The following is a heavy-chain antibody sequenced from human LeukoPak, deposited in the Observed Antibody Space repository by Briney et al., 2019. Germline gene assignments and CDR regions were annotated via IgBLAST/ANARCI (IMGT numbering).Heavy chain of an antibody. D-gene: IGHD1-26*01. Sequence: SETLSLTRAVYGGSFRGYYWSWIRQPPGKGLEWIGEINHSGSTNYNPSLKSRVTISVDTSKNQFSLKLSSVTAADTAVYYCARGWAGRPGYFDYWGQGTLVTVSS. J-gene: IGHJ4*02. V-gene: IGHV4-34*01. CDR1: GGSFRGYY. CDR2: INHSGST. CDR3: ARGWAGRPGYFDY.